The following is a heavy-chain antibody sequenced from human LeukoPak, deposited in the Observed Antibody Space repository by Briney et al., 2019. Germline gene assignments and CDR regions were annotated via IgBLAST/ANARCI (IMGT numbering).Heavy chain of an antibody. CDR2: IYYSGST. CDR1: GGSISSYY. CDR3: ARSPMVRGVIFDY. V-gene: IGHV4-59*01. D-gene: IGHD3-10*01. J-gene: IGHJ4*02. Sequence: SETLSLTCTVSGGSISSYYWSWTRQPPGKGLEWIGYIYYSGSTNYNPSLKSRVTISVDTSKNQFSLKLSSVTAADTAVYYCARSPMVRGVIFDYWGQGTLVTVSS.